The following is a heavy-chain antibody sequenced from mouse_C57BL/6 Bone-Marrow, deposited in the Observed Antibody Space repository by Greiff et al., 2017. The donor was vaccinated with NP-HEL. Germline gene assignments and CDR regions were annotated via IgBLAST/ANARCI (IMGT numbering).Heavy chain of an antibody. D-gene: IGHD6-1*01. CDR2: IYPYNGVS. Sequence: EVQLVESGPELVKPGASVKISCKASGYSFTGYYMHWVKQSHGNILDWIGYIYPYNGVSSYNQKFKGKATLTVDKSSSTAYMELRSLTSEDSAVYYCARARGRPFYYAMDYWGQGTSVTVSS. CDR3: ARARGRPFYYAMDY. J-gene: IGHJ4*01. CDR1: GYSFTGYY. V-gene: IGHV1-31*01.